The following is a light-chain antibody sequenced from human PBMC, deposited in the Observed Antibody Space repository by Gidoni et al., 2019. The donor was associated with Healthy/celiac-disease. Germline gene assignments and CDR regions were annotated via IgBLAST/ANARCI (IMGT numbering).Light chain of an antibody. CDR3: NSRDSSGNRAV. Sequence: SSELTQDPAVSVALGQTVRITCQGDSLRRYYASWYQQKPGQAPVLVIYGKNNRPSGIPDRFSGSSSGNTASLTITGAQAEDEADYYCNSRDSSGNRAVFGGGTQLTVL. J-gene: IGLJ7*01. CDR1: SLRRYY. V-gene: IGLV3-19*01. CDR2: GKN.